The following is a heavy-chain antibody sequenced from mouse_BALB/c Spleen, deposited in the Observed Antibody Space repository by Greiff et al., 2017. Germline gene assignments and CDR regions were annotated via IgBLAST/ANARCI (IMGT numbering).Heavy chain of an antibody. J-gene: IGHJ2*01. D-gene: IGHD2-3*01. V-gene: IGHV1-87*01. CDR3: ARSGTYDGFY. CDR2: IYPGDGDT. CDR1: GYTFTSYW. Sequence: ESGAELARPGASVKLSCKASGYTFTSYWMQWVKQRPGQGLEWIGAIYPGDGDTRYTQKFKGKATLTADKSCSTAYMQLSSLASEDSAVYYCARSGTYDGFYWGQGTTLTVSS.